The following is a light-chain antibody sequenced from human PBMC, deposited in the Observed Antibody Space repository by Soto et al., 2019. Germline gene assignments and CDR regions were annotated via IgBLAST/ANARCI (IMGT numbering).Light chain of an antibody. J-gene: IGKJ4*01. CDR2: AAS. V-gene: IGKV1-27*01. CDR1: QGISIY. CDR3: QKYKSAPLT. Sequence: DIQMTQSPSSLSASVGDRVTITCRASQGISIYLAWFQQKPGKVPKLLIYAASTLQSGVPSRFSGSGSGTEFTLTISSLQPEDVATYYCQKYKSAPLTFGGGTKVEIK.